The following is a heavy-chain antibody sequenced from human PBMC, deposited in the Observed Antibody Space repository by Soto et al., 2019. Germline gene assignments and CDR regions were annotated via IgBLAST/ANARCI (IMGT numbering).Heavy chain of an antibody. J-gene: IGHJ2*01. CDR3: ARHSSLRYFDF. V-gene: IGHV4-39*01. Sequence: QLQLQESGPGLVKPSETLSLTCTVSGGSISSSSYYWGWIRQPPGKGLEWIGSISYSGSTNYNPSLKSRVPXSXXTSKPQFSLKLSSVPAADAAVYSCARHSSLRYFDFWGRGTLVTVSS. D-gene: IGHD6-6*01. CDR2: ISYSGST. CDR1: GGSISSSSYY.